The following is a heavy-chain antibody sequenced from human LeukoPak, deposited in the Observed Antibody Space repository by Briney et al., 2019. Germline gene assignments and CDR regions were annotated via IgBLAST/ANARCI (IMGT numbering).Heavy chain of an antibody. CDR3: TRQSGTVTPIDY. D-gene: IGHD4-17*01. Sequence: SGTLSLTCGVSSGSLSGYSWGWIRQPPGKGLEWVGEISHSGITNYNASLKSRVTVSLKKSESQFSLTLSSVTAADTAVYYCTRQSGTVTPIDYWSQGTLVTVSS. CDR1: SGSLSGYS. V-gene: IGHV4-34*01. CDR2: ISHSGIT. J-gene: IGHJ4*02.